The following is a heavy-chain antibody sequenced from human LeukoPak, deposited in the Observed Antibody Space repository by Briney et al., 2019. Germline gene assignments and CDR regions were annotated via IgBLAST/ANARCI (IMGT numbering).Heavy chain of an antibody. J-gene: IGHJ4*02. CDR2: INQDGSEK. Sequence: GGSLRLSCAASGFTFSSFWMTWVRQAPGKGLEWVANINQDGSEKYYVDSVKGRFTISRDNAKNSVYLQMNSLKAEDTAVYYCARDGGVSGYDLLDYWGQGTLVTVSS. CDR3: ARDGGVSGYDLLDY. D-gene: IGHD5-12*01. V-gene: IGHV3-7*01. CDR1: GFTFSSFW.